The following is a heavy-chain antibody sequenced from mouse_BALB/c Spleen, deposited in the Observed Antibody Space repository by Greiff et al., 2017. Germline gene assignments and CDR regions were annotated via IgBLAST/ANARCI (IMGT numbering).Heavy chain of an antibody. Sequence: EVKLVESGGGLVQPGGSRKLSCAASGFTFSDYGMAWVRQAPEKGLEWVAYISSGSSTIYYADTVKGRFTISRDNPKNTLFLQMTSLRSEDTAMYYCARSPDGYFDYWGQGTTLTVSS. CDR2: ISSGSSTI. J-gene: IGHJ2*01. D-gene: IGHD2-3*01. CDR1: GFTFSDYG. V-gene: IGHV5-17*02. CDR3: ARSPDGYFDY.